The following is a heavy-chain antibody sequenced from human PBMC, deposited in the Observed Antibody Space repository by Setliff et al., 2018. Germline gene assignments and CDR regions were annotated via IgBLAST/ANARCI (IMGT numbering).Heavy chain of an antibody. J-gene: IGHJ6*02. CDR1: GFSVSNTY. CDR3: ARDGGINMVKTYYYGLDV. CDR2: IKQDGSEK. V-gene: IGHV3-7*01. D-gene: IGHD3-10*01. Sequence: QSGGSLRLSCAASGFSVSNTYMSWVRQAPGKGLEWVANIKQDGSEKYYVDSVKGRFTISRDNAKNSLFLQMNSLRTEDMGIYYCARDGGINMVKTYYYGLDVWGQGTTVTVSS.